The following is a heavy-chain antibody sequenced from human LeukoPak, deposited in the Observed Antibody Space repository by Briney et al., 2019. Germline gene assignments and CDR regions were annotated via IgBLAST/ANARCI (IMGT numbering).Heavy chain of an antibody. J-gene: IGHJ6*02. CDR1: GYTFTSYG. V-gene: IGHV1-18*01. CDR3: ARDPYYRGSGTVRGYYYYGMDV. D-gene: IGHD3-10*01. CDR2: ISAYNGNT. Sequence: ASVKVSCKASGYTFTSYGISWVRQAPGQGLEWMGWISAYNGNTNYAQKLQGRVTMTTDTSTSTAYMELRSLRSDDTAVYYCARDPYYRGSGTVRGYYYYGMDVWAQGTTLTLS.